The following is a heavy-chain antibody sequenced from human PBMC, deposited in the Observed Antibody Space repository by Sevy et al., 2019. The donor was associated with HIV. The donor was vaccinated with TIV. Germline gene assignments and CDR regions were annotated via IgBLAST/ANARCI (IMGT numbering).Heavy chain of an antibody. D-gene: IGHD3-10*01. V-gene: IGHV4-4*07. J-gene: IGHJ6*03. Sequence: SETLSLTCTVSGGSISSYYWSWIRQPAGKGLEWIGRIYTSGSTNYNPSLKSRVTMSVDTSKNQFSLKLSSVTAADTAVYYCARGYYGSGSYSNPGGYYYYMDVWGKGTTVTVSS. CDR3: ARGYYGSGSYSNPGGYYYYMDV. CDR1: GGSISSYY. CDR2: IYTSGST.